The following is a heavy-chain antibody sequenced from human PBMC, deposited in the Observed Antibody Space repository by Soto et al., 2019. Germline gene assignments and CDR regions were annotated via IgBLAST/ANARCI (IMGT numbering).Heavy chain of an antibody. J-gene: IGHJ5*02. D-gene: IGHD1-7*01. CDR3: ARGVGNNWNYVWFDP. Sequence: GGSLRLSCAASGFTFCTYDMQWVRQAPGQGLAWVAGASYAGNAKAEADSVQGRFTISRDNSKNTLYLQMRSLRVDDTAVYYCARGVGNNWNYVWFDPWGQGTLVTVSS. V-gene: IGHV3-30*03. CDR2: ASYAGNAK. CDR1: GFTFCTYD.